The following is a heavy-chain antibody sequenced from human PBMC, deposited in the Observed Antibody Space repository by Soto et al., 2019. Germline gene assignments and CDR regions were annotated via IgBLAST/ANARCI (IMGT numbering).Heavy chain of an antibody. D-gene: IGHD2-2*01. Sequence: QVQLQESGPGLVKPSETLSLTCTVSGGSISSYYWSWIRQPPGKGLEWIGYIYYSGSTNYNPSLKSRVTISVDTAKNQFSLKLSSVTAADTAVYYCAGGGMGWRETSCYHYWGQGTLVTVSS. CDR1: GGSISSYY. CDR2: IYYSGST. V-gene: IGHV4-59*01. CDR3: AGGGMGWRETSCYHY. J-gene: IGHJ4*02.